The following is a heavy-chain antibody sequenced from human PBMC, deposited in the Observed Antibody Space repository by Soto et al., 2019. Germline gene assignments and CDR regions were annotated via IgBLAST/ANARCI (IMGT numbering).Heavy chain of an antibody. CDR3: ARVRKGVATINY. CDR1: GFTFSSYA. V-gene: IGHV3-74*01. CDR2: INSDGSST. D-gene: IGHD5-12*01. Sequence: GGSLRLSCAASGFTFSSYAMSWVRQAPGKGLEWVSRINSDGSSTSYADSVKGRFTISRDNAKNTLYLQMNSLRAEDTAVYYCARVRKGVATINYWGQGTLVTVSS. J-gene: IGHJ4*02.